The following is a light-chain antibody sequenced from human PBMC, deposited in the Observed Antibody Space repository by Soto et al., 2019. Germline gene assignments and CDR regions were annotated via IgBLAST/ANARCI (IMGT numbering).Light chain of an antibody. J-gene: IGLJ1*01. CDR1: SSDVGGYNY. CDR3: CSYAGSYIYV. Sequence: QSALTPPRSVSGSPGQSVAISCTGTSSDVGGYNYVSWYQQHPGKAPKVMIYDVSKRPTGVPDRFSGSKSGNTASLTISGLQAEDEADYYCCSYAGSYIYVFGTGTKVTVL. CDR2: DVS. V-gene: IGLV2-11*01.